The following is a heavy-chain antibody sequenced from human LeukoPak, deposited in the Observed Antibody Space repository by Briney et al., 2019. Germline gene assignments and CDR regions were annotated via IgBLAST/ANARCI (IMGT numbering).Heavy chain of an antibody. Sequence: SETLSLTCTVSGGSISSYYWSWIRQPPGKGLEWIGYIYYSGSTNYNPSLKSRVTISVDTSKNQFSLKLSSVTAADTAAYYCARFVSRYDYKGFDYWGQGTLVTVSS. J-gene: IGHJ4*02. D-gene: IGHD3-22*01. CDR3: ARFVSRYDYKGFDY. CDR2: IYYSGST. V-gene: IGHV4-59*01. CDR1: GGSISSYY.